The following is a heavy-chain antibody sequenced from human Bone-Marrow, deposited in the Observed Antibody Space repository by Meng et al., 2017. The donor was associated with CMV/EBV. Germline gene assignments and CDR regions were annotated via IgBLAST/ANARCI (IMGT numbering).Heavy chain of an antibody. CDR3: ARDLIRGGSYSY. V-gene: IGHV3-53*01. CDR2: IYSGGST. D-gene: IGHD1-26*01. CDR1: GFTVSSNY. J-gene: IGHJ4*02. Sequence: GGSLRLSCAASGFTVSSNYMSWVRQAPGKGLEWVSVIYSGGSTYYADSVKGRFTISRDNSKNSLYLQMNSLRAEDTAVYYCARDLIRGGSYSYWGQGTLVTVAS.